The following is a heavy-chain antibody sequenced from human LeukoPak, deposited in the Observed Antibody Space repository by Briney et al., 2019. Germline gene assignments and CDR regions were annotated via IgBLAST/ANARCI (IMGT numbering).Heavy chain of an antibody. V-gene: IGHV3-23*01. CDR1: GFTFDDYA. J-gene: IGHJ5*02. CDR3: AKGFLEWLRFDP. Sequence: PGRSLRLSCAASGFTFDDYAMHWVRQAPGKGLEWVSAISGSGGSTYYADSVKGRFTISRDNSKNTLYLQMNSLRAEDTAVYYCAKGFLEWLRFDPWGQGTLVTVSS. CDR2: ISGSGGST. D-gene: IGHD3-3*01.